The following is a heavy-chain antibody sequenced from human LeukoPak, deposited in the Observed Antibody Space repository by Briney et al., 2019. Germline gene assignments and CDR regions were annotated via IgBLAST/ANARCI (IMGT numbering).Heavy chain of an antibody. D-gene: IGHD6-6*01. CDR2: ISGSGGST. V-gene: IGHV3-23*01. CDR3: ASDSSSLSRGGFEY. J-gene: IGHJ4*02. Sequence: GGSLRLSCAASGFTFSSYAMSWVRQAPGKGLEWVSSISGSGGSTFYADSVKGRFTISRDNAKNTLYLQMNSLRAEDTAVYYCASDSSSLSRGGFEYWGQGTLVTVSS. CDR1: GFTFSSYA.